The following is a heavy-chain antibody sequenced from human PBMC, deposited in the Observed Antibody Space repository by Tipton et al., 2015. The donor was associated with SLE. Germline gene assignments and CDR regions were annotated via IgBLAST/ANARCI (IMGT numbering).Heavy chain of an antibody. V-gene: IGHV4-31*03. J-gene: IGHJ3*02. CDR3: ARGEADVLHI. CDR2: IYYSGST. CDR1: GGSIINGGYY. Sequence: TLSLTCTVSGGSIINGGYYWSWIRQHPGKGLEWIGYIYYSGSTYYNPSLKSRVTISLDTSKNQFSLKLSSVTAADTAVYYCARGEADVLHIWGQGTVVSISS.